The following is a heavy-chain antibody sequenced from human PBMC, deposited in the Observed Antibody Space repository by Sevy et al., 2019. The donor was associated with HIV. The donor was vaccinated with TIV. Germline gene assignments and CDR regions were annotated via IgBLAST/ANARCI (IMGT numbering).Heavy chain of an antibody. CDR1: GFTFSKYP. J-gene: IGHJ4*02. D-gene: IGHD2-2*01. Sequence: GGSLRLSCVVSGFTFSKYPMNWVRQAPGKGLEWVSSISSSSNYIYYGNSLKGRLTIPRDNPKNSVYRQMNSLRADDTAVYYCARDGGCSSTACLLYFDYWGQGTLVTVSS. CDR2: ISSSSNYI. CDR3: ARDGGCSSTACLLYFDY. V-gene: IGHV3-21*01.